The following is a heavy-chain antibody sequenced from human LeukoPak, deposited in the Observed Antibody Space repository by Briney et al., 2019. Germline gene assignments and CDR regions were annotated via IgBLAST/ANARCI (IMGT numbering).Heavy chain of an antibody. J-gene: IGHJ6*03. D-gene: IGHD2-15*01. CDR2: IIPMFGTA. Sequence: GASVKVSCKASGGTFSSYAISWVRQAPGQGLEWMGGIIPMFGTANYAQKFQGRVTINADKSTSTAYMELSSLRSEDTAVYYCARTLGYCSGGSCHYYYYYMDVWGKGTTVTVSS. V-gene: IGHV1-69*06. CDR3: ARTLGYCSGGSCHYYYYYMDV. CDR1: GGTFSSYA.